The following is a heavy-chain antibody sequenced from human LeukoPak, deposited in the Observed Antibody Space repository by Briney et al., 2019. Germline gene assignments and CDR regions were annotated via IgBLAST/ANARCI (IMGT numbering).Heavy chain of an antibody. CDR3: AADVLSDIVATGLDY. CDR1: GFTFTSSA. V-gene: IGHV1-58*02. J-gene: IGHJ4*02. Sequence: SVKVSCKASGFTFTSSAMQWVRQARGQRLEWIGWIVVGSGNTDYAQKFQERVTITSDMSTSTAYMELSSLRSEDAAVYYCAADVLSDIVATGLDYWGQGTLVTVSS. D-gene: IGHD5-12*01. CDR2: IVVGSGNT.